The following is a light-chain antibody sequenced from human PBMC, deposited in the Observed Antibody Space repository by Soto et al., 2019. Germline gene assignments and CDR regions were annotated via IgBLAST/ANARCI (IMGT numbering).Light chain of an antibody. CDR1: SNDVGVYNY. Sequence: QSALTQPASVSGSPGQSITISCTGTSNDVGVYNYVSWYQQHPGKAPKLMIYEVTNRPSGVSNRCSGSKSGNTASLTISGLQPEDEADYYCSSYTIINTGVFGGGTKLTVL. J-gene: IGLJ3*02. CDR3: SSYTIINTGV. V-gene: IGLV2-14*01. CDR2: EVT.